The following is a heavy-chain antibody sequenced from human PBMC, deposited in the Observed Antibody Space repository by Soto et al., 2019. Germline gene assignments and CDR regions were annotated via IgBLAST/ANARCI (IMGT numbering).Heavy chain of an antibody. Sequence: QLQLQESGSGLVKPSQTLSLTCAVSGGSISSGGYSWSWIRQPPGKGLEWIGYIYHSGSTYYNPTLKNRVTLSVDKPTNQFSVKLISVTAAETAVYYCASSYYDSSGSALRDWGQGTLVTVSS. J-gene: IGHJ1*01. V-gene: IGHV4-30-2*01. CDR2: IYHSGST. CDR3: ASSYYDSSGSALRD. D-gene: IGHD3-22*01. CDR1: GGSISSGGYS.